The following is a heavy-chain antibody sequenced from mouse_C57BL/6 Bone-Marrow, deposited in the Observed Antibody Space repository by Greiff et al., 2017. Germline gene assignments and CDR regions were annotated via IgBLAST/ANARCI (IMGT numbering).Heavy chain of an antibody. Sequence: VQLQQPGAELVRPGTSVKLSCKASGYTFTSYWMHWVKQRPGQGLEWIGVIDPSDSYTNYNQKFKGKATLTVDTSSSTAYMQLSSLTSEDSAVYYCARGVLTTVVATDYWGQGTTLTVSS. CDR2: IDPSDSYT. CDR3: ARGVLTTVVATDY. CDR1: GYTFTSYW. V-gene: IGHV1-59*01. D-gene: IGHD1-1*01. J-gene: IGHJ2*01.